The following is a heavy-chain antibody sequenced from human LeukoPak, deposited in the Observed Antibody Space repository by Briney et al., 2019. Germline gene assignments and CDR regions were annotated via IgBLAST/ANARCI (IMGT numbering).Heavy chain of an antibody. V-gene: IGHV5-51*01. CDR2: IYPGDSDT. D-gene: IGHD6-25*01. CDR1: GYSFTSYW. CDR3: ASSRRLPTEGYYYYMDV. J-gene: IGHJ6*03. Sequence: GVSLKISCKGSGYSFTSYWIGWVRQMPGKGLEWMGIIYPGDSDTRYSPSFQGQVTISADKSISTAYLQWSSLKASDTAMYYCASSRRLPTEGYYYYMDVWGKGTTVTVSS.